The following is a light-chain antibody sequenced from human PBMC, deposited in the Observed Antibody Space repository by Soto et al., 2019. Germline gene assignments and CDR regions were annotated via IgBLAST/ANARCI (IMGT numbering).Light chain of an antibody. J-gene: IGLJ1*01. Sequence: QSVLTQPASVSGSPGQSITITCTGTSSDVGGYKYVSWYQQHPGKAPKVMIYEVSNRPSGVSNRFSGSKSGNTASLTISGLQAEDEADYYCTSNTSSSTYVFGTGTKVTVL. CDR3: TSNTSSSTYV. CDR1: SSDVGGYKY. CDR2: EVS. V-gene: IGLV2-14*01.